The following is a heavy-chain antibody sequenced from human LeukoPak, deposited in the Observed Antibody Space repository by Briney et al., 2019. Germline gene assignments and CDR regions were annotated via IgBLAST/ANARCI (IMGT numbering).Heavy chain of an antibody. D-gene: IGHD5-18*01. CDR1: GYTSTSYG. Sequence: ASVKVSCKASGYTSTSYGISWVRQAPGQGLEWMGWISAYNGNTNYAQKLQGRVTMTTDTSTSTAYMELRSLRSDDTAVYYCARDYTVDTAMVSGCWGQGTLVTVSS. J-gene: IGHJ4*02. CDR2: ISAYNGNT. V-gene: IGHV1-18*01. CDR3: ARDYTVDTAMVSGC.